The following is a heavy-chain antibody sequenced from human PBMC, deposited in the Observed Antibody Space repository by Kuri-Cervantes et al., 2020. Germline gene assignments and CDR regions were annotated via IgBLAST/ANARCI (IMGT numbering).Heavy chain of an antibody. V-gene: IGHV3-21*01. D-gene: IGHD4-17*01. CDR1: GFTFSSYG. CDR2: ITSSSYYI. J-gene: IGHJ4*02. Sequence: GGSLRLSCAASGFTFSSYGMHWVRQAPGKGLEWVSSITSSSYYIYYADSVKGRFTISRDNAKNSPYLQMNSLRAEDTAVYYCAKDRGLDITAVATPDYWGQGTLVTVSS. CDR3: AKDRGLDITAVATPDY.